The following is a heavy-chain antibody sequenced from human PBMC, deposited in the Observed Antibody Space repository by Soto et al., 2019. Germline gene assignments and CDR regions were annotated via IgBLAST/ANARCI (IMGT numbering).Heavy chain of an antibody. V-gene: IGHV1-69*02. CDR3: ARDYGDPLSRFDY. CDR1: GGTFSSYP. CDR2: IIPILGIA. Sequence: QVQLVQSGAEVKKPGSSVKVSCKASGGTFSSYPISWVRQAPGQGLEWMGRIIPILGIANYAQKFQGRVTITADKSTSTAYMELSSLRSEDTAVYYCARDYGDPLSRFDYWGQGTLVIVSS. J-gene: IGHJ4*02. D-gene: IGHD4-17*01.